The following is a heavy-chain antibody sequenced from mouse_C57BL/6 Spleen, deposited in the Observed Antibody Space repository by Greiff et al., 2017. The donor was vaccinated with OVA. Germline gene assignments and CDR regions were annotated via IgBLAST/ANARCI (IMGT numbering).Heavy chain of an antibody. D-gene: IGHD2-3*01. CDR1: GFTFSSYG. V-gene: IGHV5-6*01. J-gene: IGHJ2*01. CDR3: ARQNDGYYGY. Sequence: EVKLMESGGDLVKPGGSLKLSCAASGFTFSSYGMSWVRQTPDKRLEWVATISSGGSYTYYPDSVKGRFTISRDNAKNTLYLQMSSLKSEDTAMYYCARQNDGYYGYWGQGTTLTVSS. CDR2: ISSGGSYT.